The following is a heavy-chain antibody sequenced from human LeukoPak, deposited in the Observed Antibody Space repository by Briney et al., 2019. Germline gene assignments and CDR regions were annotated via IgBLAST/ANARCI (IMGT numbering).Heavy chain of an antibody. CDR2: ISYDGSNK. CDR3: ARVAVTIYYYYYGMDV. Sequence: GRSLRLSGAASGFTINSYAMHWVRQAPGKGLEWVAVISYDGSNKYYADSVKGRFTISRDNSKNTLYLQMNSLRAEDTAVYYCARVAVTIYYYYYGMDVWGKGTTVTVSS. D-gene: IGHD6-19*01. V-gene: IGHV3-30*04. CDR1: GFTINSYA. J-gene: IGHJ6*04.